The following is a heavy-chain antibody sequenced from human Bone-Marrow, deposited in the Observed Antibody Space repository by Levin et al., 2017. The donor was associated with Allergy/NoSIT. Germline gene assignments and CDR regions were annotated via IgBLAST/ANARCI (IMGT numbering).Heavy chain of an antibody. Sequence: SETLSLTCTVSGDSIRTNYWSWIRQPPGKGLEWIGYIYYTGSATYNPSLNSRVTISIDTSKNELSLRLKSVTATDTGIYYCARRGAAAAGTSGWFDPWGQGTLVTVSS. V-gene: IGHV4-59*08. D-gene: IGHD6-13*01. J-gene: IGHJ5*02. CDR2: IYYTGSA. CDR3: ARRGAAAAGTSGWFDP. CDR1: GDSIRTNY.